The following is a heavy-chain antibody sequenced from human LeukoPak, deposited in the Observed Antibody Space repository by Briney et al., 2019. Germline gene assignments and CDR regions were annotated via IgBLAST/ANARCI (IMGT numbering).Heavy chain of an antibody. J-gene: IGHJ6*03. CDR1: GYTFTSCG. CDR2: ISAYNGNT. D-gene: IGHD2-21*01. V-gene: IGHV1-18*01. Sequence: EASVKVSCKASGYTFTSCGISWVRQAPGQGLEWMGWISAYNGNTNYAQKLQGRVTMTTDTSTSTAYMELRSLRSDDTAVYYCARGGVVGYYYYYYMDVWGKGTTVTVSS. CDR3: ARGGVVGYYYYYYMDV.